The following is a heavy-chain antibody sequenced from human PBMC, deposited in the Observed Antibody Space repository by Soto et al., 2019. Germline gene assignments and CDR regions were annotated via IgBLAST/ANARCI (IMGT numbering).Heavy chain of an antibody. D-gene: IGHD6-13*01. CDR2: IIPFFGTA. V-gene: IGHV1-69*13. Sequence: SLQVSCKASGYTFTTYGISWVRQAPGQGLEWMGGIIPFFGTANYAQKFQGRVTITVDESTSTAYMELSSLRSEDTAVYYCARCLSSSCFVYWGQGTLVTVSS. CDR3: ARCLSSSCFVY. J-gene: IGHJ4*02. CDR1: GYTFTTYG.